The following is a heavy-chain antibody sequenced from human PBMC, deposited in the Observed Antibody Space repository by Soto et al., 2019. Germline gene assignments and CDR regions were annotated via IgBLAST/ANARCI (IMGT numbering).Heavy chain of an antibody. CDR1: GDSIISSDFY. D-gene: IGHD3-3*02. CDR3: ARHSLALRKNNWFDP. J-gene: IGHJ5*02. Sequence: LSLTCTVSGDSIISSDFYWGWVRQPPGKGLEWIGSIFYLGSSYYNPSLKSRVTMSVDTSKDQFSLRLRSVTAADTALYFCARHSLALRKNNWFDPWGQGIMVTVSS. V-gene: IGHV4-39*01. CDR2: IFYLGSS.